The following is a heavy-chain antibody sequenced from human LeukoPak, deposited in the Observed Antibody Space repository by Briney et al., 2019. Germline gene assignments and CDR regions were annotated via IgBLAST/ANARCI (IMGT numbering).Heavy chain of an antibody. V-gene: IGHV3-23*01. CDR2: ISGSGGST. CDR3: AKPSYGADEAFDY. CDR1: GFTFSSYA. Sequence: GGSLRLSCAASGFTFSSYAMSWVRQAPGKGLEWVSAISGSGGSTYYADSVKGRFTISRDNSKNTLYLQMNSLGAEDTAVYYCAKPSYGADEAFDYWGQGTLVTVSS. D-gene: IGHD4-17*01. J-gene: IGHJ4*02.